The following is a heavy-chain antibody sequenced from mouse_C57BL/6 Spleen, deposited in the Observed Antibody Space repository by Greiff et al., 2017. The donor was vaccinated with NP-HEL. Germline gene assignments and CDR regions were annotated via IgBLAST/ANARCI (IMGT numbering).Heavy chain of an antibody. CDR3: ARDWDEGNFDY. D-gene: IGHD4-1*01. V-gene: IGHV1-52*01. CDR2: IDPSDSET. CDR1: GYTFTSYW. J-gene: IGHJ2*01. Sequence: QVQLQQPGAELVRPGSSVKLSCKASGYTFTSYWMHWVKQRPIQGLEWIGNIDPSDSETHYNQKFKDKATLTVDKSSSTAYIQLSSLTSEDSAVYYCARDWDEGNFDYWGQGTTLTVSS.